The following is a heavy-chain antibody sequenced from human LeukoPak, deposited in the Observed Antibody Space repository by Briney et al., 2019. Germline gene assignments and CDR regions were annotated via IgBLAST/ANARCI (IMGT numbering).Heavy chain of an antibody. CDR3: ARAAIYGDYAVRAFDI. D-gene: IGHD4-17*01. CDR1: GFTFSDYY. J-gene: IGHJ3*02. V-gene: IGHV3-11*01. Sequence: PGGSLRLSCAASGFTFSDYYMSWIRQAPGKGLEWVLYISSSGSTIYYADSVKGRFTISRDNAKNSLYLQMNSLRAEDTAVYYCARAAIYGDYAVRAFDIWGQGTMVTVSS. CDR2: ISSSGSTI.